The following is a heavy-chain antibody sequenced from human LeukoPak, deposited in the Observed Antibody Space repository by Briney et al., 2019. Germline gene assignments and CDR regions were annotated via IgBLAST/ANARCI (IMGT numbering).Heavy chain of an antibody. Sequence: PGGSLRLSCAASGFTFSSYNMNWVRQAPGRGLEYVSVISSNGLSTYYADSVKGRFTISRDNSKNTLYLQMGSLRAEDMAVYYCARGGAAAWQACDFWGQGTLVTVSS. D-gene: IGHD6-13*01. CDR3: ARGGAAAWQACDF. J-gene: IGHJ4*02. CDR1: GFTFSSYN. V-gene: IGHV3-64*02. CDR2: ISSNGLST.